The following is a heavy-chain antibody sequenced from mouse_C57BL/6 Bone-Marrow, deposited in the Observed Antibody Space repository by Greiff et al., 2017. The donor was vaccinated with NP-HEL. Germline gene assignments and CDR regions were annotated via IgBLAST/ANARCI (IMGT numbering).Heavy chain of an antibody. J-gene: IGHJ2*01. CDR3: AREEFITTFDY. V-gene: IGHV1-50*01. D-gene: IGHD1-1*01. Sequence: QVQLQQPGAELVKPGASVKLSCKASGYTFTSYWMQWVKQRPGQGLEWIGEIDPSDSYTNYNQKFKGQATLTVDTSSSTAYMQLSSLTSEDSAVYYWAREEFITTFDYWGQGTTLTVSS. CDR1: GYTFTSYW. CDR2: IDPSDSYT.